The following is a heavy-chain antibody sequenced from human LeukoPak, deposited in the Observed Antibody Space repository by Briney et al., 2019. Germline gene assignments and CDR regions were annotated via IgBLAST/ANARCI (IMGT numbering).Heavy chain of an antibody. Sequence: SETLSLTCTVSGGSIGSSSYYWGWIRQPPGKGLEWMGSIYYSGSTYYNPSLKSRVTISVDTSKNQFSLKLSSVTAADTAVYYCARNRQERWLQGAFDIWGQGTMVTVSS. D-gene: IGHD5-12*01. CDR2: IYYSGST. V-gene: IGHV4-39*01. J-gene: IGHJ3*02. CDR3: ARNRQERWLQGAFDI. CDR1: GGSIGSSSYY.